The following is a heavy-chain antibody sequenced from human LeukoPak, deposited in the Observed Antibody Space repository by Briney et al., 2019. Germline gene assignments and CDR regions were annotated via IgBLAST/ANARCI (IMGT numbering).Heavy chain of an antibody. Sequence: ASVKVSCKASGYTFTGYAMNWVRQAPGQGLEWMGWINTNTGNPTYAQGFTGRFVFSLDTSVSTAYLQISSLKAEDTAVYYCARDPETYYDFWSGYYYMDVWGQGTTVTVSS. CDR1: GYTFTGYA. V-gene: IGHV7-4-1*02. CDR2: INTNTGNP. CDR3: ARDPETYYDFWSGYYYMDV. J-gene: IGHJ6*02. D-gene: IGHD3-3*01.